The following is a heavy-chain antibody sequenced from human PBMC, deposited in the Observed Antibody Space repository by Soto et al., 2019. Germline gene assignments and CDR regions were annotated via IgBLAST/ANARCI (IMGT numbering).Heavy chain of an antibody. CDR3: ARSMTTVVTLDY. J-gene: IGHJ4*02. D-gene: IGHD4-17*01. V-gene: IGHV4-30-2*03. CDR1: GCSISSGDYS. CDR2: IYYSGST. Sequence: PSETLSLTCAVSGCSISSGDYSWNWIRQPPGKGLEWIGSIYYSGSTYYNPSLKSRVTISVDTSKNQFSLKLSSVTAADTAVYYCARSMTTVVTLDYWGQGTLVTVSS.